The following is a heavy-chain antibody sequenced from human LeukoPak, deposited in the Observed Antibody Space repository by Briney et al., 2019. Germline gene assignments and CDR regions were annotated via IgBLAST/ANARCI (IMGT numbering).Heavy chain of an antibody. J-gene: IGHJ4*02. V-gene: IGHV3-7*01. CDR2: IKEDGSEI. CDR1: AFTFSNYW. D-gene: IGHD4-23*01. CDR3: ARDRGYSTFDF. Sequence: GGSLRLSGAASAFTFSNYWMSWVRQAPGKGLEWVANIKEDGSEINYVDSVKGRFTISRDNAKNSLYLRMNSLRVDDTAVYYCARDRGYSTFDFWGQGTLVTVSS.